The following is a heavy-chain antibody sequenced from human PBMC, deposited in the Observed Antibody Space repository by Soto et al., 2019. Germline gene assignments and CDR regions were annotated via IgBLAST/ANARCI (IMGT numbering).Heavy chain of an antibody. D-gene: IGHD3-10*01. V-gene: IGHV3-64*01. CDR1: GFTFSSYA. Sequence: PGGSLRLSCAASGFTFSSYAMHWVRQAPGKGLEYVSAISSNGGSTYYANSVKGRFTISRDNSKNTLYLQVGSLRAEDMAVYYCARGRITMVRGVIFLHWIDPWGQGTLVTVSS. J-gene: IGHJ5*02. CDR2: ISSNGGST. CDR3: ARGRITMVRGVIFLHWIDP.